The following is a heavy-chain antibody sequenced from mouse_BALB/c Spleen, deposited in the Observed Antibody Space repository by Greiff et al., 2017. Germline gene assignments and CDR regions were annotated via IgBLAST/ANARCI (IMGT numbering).Heavy chain of an antibody. CDR3: ARHDRYGGYCFGY. CDR1: GYSFTSYW. D-gene: IGHD2-14*01. CDR2: IHPSDGET. V-gene: IGHV1-74*01. J-gene: IGHJ2*01. Sequence: QVQLQQSGAELVKPGASVKLSCKASGYSFTSYWMHWVKLRPGQGLEWIGRIHPSDGETRFNEKFKDKATLTADKSSSTAYMQLSSLTSEDSAVYYCARHDRYGGYCFGYWGQGTTLTVSS.